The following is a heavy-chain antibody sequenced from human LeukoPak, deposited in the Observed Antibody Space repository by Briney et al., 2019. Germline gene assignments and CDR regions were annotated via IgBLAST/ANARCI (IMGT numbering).Heavy chain of an antibody. CDR2: INPNSGGT. V-gene: IGHV1-2*02. CDR3: ARADLSYYYDSSGYYGAYFDY. Sequence: ASVKVSCKASGYTFTGYYMHWVRQAPGQGLEWMGWINPNSGGTNYAQKFQGRVTMTRDTSISTAYMELSRLRSDDTAVYYCARADLSYYYDSSGYYGAYFDYWGQGTLVTVSS. D-gene: IGHD3-22*01. J-gene: IGHJ4*02. CDR1: GYTFTGYY.